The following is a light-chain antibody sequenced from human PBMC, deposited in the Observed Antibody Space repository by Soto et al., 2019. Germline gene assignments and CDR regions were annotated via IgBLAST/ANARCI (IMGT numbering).Light chain of an antibody. CDR1: QSVRSSF. Sequence: EIVMTQSPATLSVSPGERATLSCRASQSVRSSFLAWYQKKPGQAPSLLIYGASTRATGIPARFSGSGSGTEFNLTINRLQSEDFAVYYCQQYSNWPLTFGGGTKVDIK. V-gene: IGKV3-15*01. CDR2: GAS. J-gene: IGKJ4*01. CDR3: QQYSNWPLT.